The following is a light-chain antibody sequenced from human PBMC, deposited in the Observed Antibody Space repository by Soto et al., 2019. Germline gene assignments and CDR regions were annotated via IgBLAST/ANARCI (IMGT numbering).Light chain of an antibody. Sequence: QSVLTQPPSVSGAPGQRVTISCTGSSSNIGAGHDVNWYQHLPGTAPKLLVYGNTDRPSGVPDRFSGSKSGTSGSLAITGLRAEDEADDYCRSYDITLGGEVLGGGTKMTV. J-gene: IGLJ3*02. CDR3: RSYDITLGGEV. CDR1: SSNIGAGHD. CDR2: GNT. V-gene: IGLV1-40*01.